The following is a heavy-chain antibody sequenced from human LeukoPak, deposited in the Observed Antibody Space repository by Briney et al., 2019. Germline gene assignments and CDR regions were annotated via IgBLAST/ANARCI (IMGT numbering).Heavy chain of an antibody. V-gene: IGHV1-46*01. J-gene: IGHJ4*02. CDR3: ARTLYIAAAPGGFDY. CDR1: GYTFTSYY. D-gene: IGHD6-13*01. Sequence: ASVKVSCKASGYTFTSYYMHWVRQAPGQGLEWMGITNPSGGSTSYAQKFQGRVTMTRDTSTGTVYMELSRLRSDDTAVYYCARTLYIAAAPGGFDYWGQGTLVTVSS. CDR2: TNPSGGST.